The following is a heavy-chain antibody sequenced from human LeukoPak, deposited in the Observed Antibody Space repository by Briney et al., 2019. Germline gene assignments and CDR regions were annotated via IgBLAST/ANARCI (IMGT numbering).Heavy chain of an antibody. CDR1: GFTFNKYT. J-gene: IGHJ4*02. CDR3: VKVSGMYSSSWPTDI. D-gene: IGHD6-13*01. CDR2: ISAGGGNT. Sequence: GGSLRLSCAASGFTFNKYTMNWVRQAPGKGLEWVSGISAGGGNTFYADSVKGRFTISRDNSRNTVFLQMNSLRVEDTAVYYCVKVSGMYSSSWPTDIWGQGTLVTVSS. V-gene: IGHV3-23*01.